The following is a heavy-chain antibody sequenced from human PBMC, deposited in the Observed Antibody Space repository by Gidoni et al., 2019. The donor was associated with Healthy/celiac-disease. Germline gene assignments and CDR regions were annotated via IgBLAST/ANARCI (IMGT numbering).Heavy chain of an antibody. J-gene: IGHJ4*02. CDR1: GFPFSSYG. D-gene: IGHD1-26*01. Sequence: QVQLVESGGGVVQPGRSLRLSCEASGFPFSSYGMHWVRQAPGKGLGWGAVISYDGSNKYYADSVKGRFTISRDNSKNTLYLQMNSLRAEDTAVYYCARAPEWGLLGDWGQGTLVTVSS. V-gene: IGHV3-30*03. CDR3: ARAPEWGLLGD. CDR2: ISYDGSNK.